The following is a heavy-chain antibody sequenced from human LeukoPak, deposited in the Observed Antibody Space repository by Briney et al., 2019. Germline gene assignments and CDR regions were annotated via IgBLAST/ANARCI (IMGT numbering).Heavy chain of an antibody. J-gene: IGHJ3*02. D-gene: IGHD6-19*01. CDR2: IHDSGST. CDR3: ASTQWLNAFEI. Sequence: PSETLSLTCTVSGGSISSSSYYWGWIRQPPGKGLEWIGSIHDSGSTYYNPSLKSRVTISVDTSKNQFSLKLSSVTAADTAVYYCASTQWLNAFEIWGQGTMVTVSS. V-gene: IGHV4-39*01. CDR1: GGSISSSSYY.